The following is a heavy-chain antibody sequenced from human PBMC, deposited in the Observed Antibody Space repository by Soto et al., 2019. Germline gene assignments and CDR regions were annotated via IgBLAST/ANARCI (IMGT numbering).Heavy chain of an antibody. V-gene: IGHV1-46*03. Sequence: ASVKVSCKASGYTFTSYYMHWVRQAPGQGLEWMGIINPSGGSTSYAQKFQGRVTMTRDTSTSTVYMELSSLRSEDTAVYYCARAQGSSGWYYYYYYMDVWGKGTTVTVSS. CDR1: GYTFTSYY. D-gene: IGHD6-19*01. CDR2: INPSGGST. J-gene: IGHJ6*03. CDR3: ARAQGSSGWYYYYYYMDV.